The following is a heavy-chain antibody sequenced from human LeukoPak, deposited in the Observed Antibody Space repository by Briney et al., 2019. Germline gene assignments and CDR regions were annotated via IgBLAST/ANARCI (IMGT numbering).Heavy chain of an antibody. CDR1: GFTFSVYA. V-gene: IGHV3-30*18. CDR3: AKSGVYYYGSAVDY. CDR2: ISYDGSNK. D-gene: IGHD3-10*01. Sequence: GGSLRLSCAASGFTFSVYAMTWVRQAPGKGLEWVAVISYDGSNKYYADSVKGRFTISRDNSKNTLYLQMNSLRAEDTAVYYCAKSGVYYYGSAVDYGGQGTLVTVSS. J-gene: IGHJ4*02.